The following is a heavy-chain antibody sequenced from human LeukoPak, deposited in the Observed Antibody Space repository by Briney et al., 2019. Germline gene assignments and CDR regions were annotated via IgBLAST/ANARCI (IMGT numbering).Heavy chain of an antibody. CDR1: GGTFSSYA. CDR2: IIPIFGTA. D-gene: IGHD3-16*02. CDR3: ARASLWGRLSTNYYYYMDV. V-gene: IGHV1-69*05. Sequence: SVKVSCKASGGTFSSYAISWVRQAPGQGLEWMGGIIPIFGTANYAQKLQGRVTMTTDTSTSTAYMELRSLRSDDTAVYYCARASLWGRLSTNYYYYMDVWGKGTTVTVSS. J-gene: IGHJ6*03.